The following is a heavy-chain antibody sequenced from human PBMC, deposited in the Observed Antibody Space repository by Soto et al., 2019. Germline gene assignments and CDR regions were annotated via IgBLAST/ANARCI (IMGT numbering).Heavy chain of an antibody. J-gene: IGHJ5*02. CDR1: GGSISSYY. CDR2: IYTSGST. V-gene: IGHV4-4*07. D-gene: IGHD6-19*01. Sequence: QVQLQESGPGLVKPSETLSLTCTVSGGSISSYYWSWIRQPAGTGLEWIGRIYTSGSTNYHPSLKSRVTRAVAPSKNQFSVTLSSVTAAAPAVYYCARDRVAVAGTRRWFDPRGQGTLVTVSS. CDR3: ARDRVAVAGTRRWFDP.